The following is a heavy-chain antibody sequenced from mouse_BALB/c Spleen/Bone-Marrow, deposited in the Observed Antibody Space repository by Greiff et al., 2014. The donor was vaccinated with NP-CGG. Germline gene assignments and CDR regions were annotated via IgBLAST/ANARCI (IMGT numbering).Heavy chain of an antibody. CDR1: GFSLTNYG. Sequence: VQLQQSGPGLVAPSQSLSITCTVSGFSLTNYGVHWVRQPPGKGLEWLGVIWADGSTNYNSALMSRLSISKDNSKSQVSFKMNSLQTDDTAMYYCARITTATGAMDYWGQGTSVTVSS. D-gene: IGHD1-2*01. J-gene: IGHJ4*01. CDR3: ARITTATGAMDY. CDR2: IWADGST. V-gene: IGHV2-9*02.